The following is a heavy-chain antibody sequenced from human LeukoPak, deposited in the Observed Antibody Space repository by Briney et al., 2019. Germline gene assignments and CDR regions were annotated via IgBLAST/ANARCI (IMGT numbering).Heavy chain of an antibody. J-gene: IGHJ2*01. D-gene: IGHD1-1*01. V-gene: IGHV3-23*01. Sequence: SGGSLRLPCAASGFTLTSYAMSWIRQAPGKGLEWVSAISGGGENTYYADSVKGRFTISRDNSKNTLYLQMNSLRAEDTATYYCAKPRAMTTGVGRYFDLWGRGTLVTVSS. CDR1: GFTLTSYA. CDR2: ISGGGENT. CDR3: AKPRAMTTGVGRYFDL.